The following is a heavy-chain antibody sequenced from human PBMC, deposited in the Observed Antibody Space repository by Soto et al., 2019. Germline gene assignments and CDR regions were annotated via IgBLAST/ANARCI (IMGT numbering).Heavy chain of an antibody. J-gene: IGHJ4*02. CDR1: GVSISSYNW. Sequence: PSETLSLTCAVSGVSISSYNWWTLVRQSPQRGLEYIGEIFHDGTANYYPSFERRVAISVDTSKNQFSLKLTSVTAADTAIYFCARLVYDTRLNYMYFGFWGQGTLVNVSP. D-gene: IGHD3-10*01. CDR2: IFHDGTA. V-gene: IGHV4-4*02. CDR3: ARLVYDTRLNYMYFGF.